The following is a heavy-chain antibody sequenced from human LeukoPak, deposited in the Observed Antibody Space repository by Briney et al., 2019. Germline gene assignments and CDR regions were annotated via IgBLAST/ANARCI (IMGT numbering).Heavy chain of an antibody. D-gene: IGHD3-10*01. J-gene: IGHJ5*02. Sequence: GGTLRLSCAASGFTFSSYAMHWVRQAPGKGREYVSAISSNGGSTYYANSVKGRFTISRDNSKNTLYLQMGSLRAEDMAVYYCARGRHGSGSYCWFDPWGQGTLVTVSS. V-gene: IGHV3-64*01. CDR2: ISSNGGST. CDR3: ARGRHGSGSYCWFDP. CDR1: GFTFSSYA.